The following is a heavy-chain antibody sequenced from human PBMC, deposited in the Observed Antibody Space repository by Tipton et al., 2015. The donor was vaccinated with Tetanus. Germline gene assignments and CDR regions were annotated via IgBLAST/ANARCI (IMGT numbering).Heavy chain of an antibody. CDR3: ARDVEAGWYIRGMAVDYYGMDV. CDR1: GFSFSNFG. D-gene: IGHD6-19*01. Sequence: SLRLSCAGSGFSFSNFGMNWVRQAPGKGLEWVSYISYSSTSIYYADSVKGRFAISRDNAKNSLYLQMNSLRAEDTALYYCARDVEAGWYIRGMAVDYYGMDVWGQGTTVTVSS. J-gene: IGHJ6*02. V-gene: IGHV3-48*01. CDR2: ISYSSTSI.